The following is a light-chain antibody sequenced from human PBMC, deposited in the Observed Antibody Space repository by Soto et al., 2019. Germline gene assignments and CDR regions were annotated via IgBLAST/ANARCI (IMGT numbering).Light chain of an antibody. J-gene: IGKJ1*01. CDR2: GAA. V-gene: IGKV3-15*01. CDR3: QQYHNWPA. CDR1: QSVFSC. Sequence: EIVLTQSPATLSVSPGERATLSCRASQSVFSCLAWFQQKPGQAPRLLIYGAATRATGIPARFSGSGSGTEFSLTISSLQSEYFAFYYCQQYHNWPAFGQGTKVEIK.